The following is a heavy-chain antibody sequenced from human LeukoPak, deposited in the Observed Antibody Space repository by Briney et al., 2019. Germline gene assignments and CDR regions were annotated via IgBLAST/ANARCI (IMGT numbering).Heavy chain of an antibody. J-gene: IGHJ6*03. CDR1: GGSFSGYF. CDR3: ARHPTISPPEKPRYSSSWFKRRDYYYYYMDV. V-gene: IGHV4-34*01. D-gene: IGHD6-13*01. Sequence: PSETLSLTCGVYGGSFSGYFWSWIRQPPGKGLEWIGEINHSGSTNYNPSLKTRVTISVDTSKNQFSLKLSSVTAADTAVYYCARHPTISPPEKPRYSSSWFKRRDYYYYYMDVWGKGTTVTISS. CDR2: INHSGST.